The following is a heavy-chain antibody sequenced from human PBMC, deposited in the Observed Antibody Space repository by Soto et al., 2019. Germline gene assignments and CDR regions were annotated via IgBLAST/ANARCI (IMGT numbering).Heavy chain of an antibody. CDR2: ISYDGSNK. V-gene: IGHV3-30*18. Sequence: QVQLVESGGGVVQPGRSLRLSCAASGFTFSSYGMHWVRQAPGKGLEWVAVISYDGSNKYYADSVKGRFTISRDNSKNTLYLQMNSLRAEDTAVYYCAKDPSSSWREWYFDLWGRGTLVTVSS. D-gene: IGHD6-13*01. CDR3: AKDPSSSWREWYFDL. CDR1: GFTFSSYG. J-gene: IGHJ2*01.